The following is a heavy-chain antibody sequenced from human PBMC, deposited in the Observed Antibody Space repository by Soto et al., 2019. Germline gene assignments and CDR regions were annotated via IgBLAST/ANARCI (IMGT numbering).Heavy chain of an antibody. Sequence: QVQLQESGPGLVKPSETLSLSCTVSNGSISNFYWNWIRHPAGKGLEWIGRSYSSGSTHLNPSPRSRVTMSVDTSKNQFSLKLNSVTAADTAVYYCARSSHKESWFDPWGQGTQVTVSS. J-gene: IGHJ5*02. CDR1: NGSISNFY. CDR3: ARSSHKESWFDP. V-gene: IGHV4-4*07. CDR2: SYSSGST. D-gene: IGHD6-13*01.